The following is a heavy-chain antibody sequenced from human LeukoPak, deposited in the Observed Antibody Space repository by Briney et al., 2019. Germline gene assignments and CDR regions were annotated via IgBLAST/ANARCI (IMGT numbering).Heavy chain of an antibody. CDR3: ARDYIETGSCTSGVCYTGGFDP. CDR1: GFSFRRYA. CDR2: ISSDGSNK. D-gene: IGHD2-8*01. J-gene: IGHJ5*02. V-gene: IGHV3-30*04. Sequence: GRSLRLSCEASGFSFRRYALHWVRQAPGKGLEWVAVISSDGSNKYYPDSVKGRFTISRDNSKNTVYLQMNSLRAEDTAVYYCARDYIETGSCTSGVCYTGGFDPWGQGTLVTVSS.